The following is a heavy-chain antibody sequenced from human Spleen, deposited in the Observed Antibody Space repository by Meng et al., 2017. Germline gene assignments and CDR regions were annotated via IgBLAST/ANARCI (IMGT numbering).Heavy chain of an antibody. Sequence: QFQLVQSGAEVKKPGASVKVSCKASGYTYTHYHMDWVRQAPGQGLEWMGWIHPSGNANYAQKFQGRVTMTTDTTTTTAYMELRSLRSDDSALYYCVKHSSDWSLDSWGQGTLVTVSS. J-gene: IGHJ4*02. D-gene: IGHD6-19*01. CDR2: IHPSGNA. CDR3: VKHSSDWSLDS. V-gene: IGHV1-18*01. CDR1: GYTYTHYH.